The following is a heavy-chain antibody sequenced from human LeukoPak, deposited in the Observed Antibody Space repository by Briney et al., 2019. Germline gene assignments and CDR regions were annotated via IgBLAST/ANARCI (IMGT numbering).Heavy chain of an antibody. J-gene: IGHJ4*02. Sequence: GGSLRLSCAASGFTFSSYGMSWVRQAPGKGLEWVSAITGTGHITYYADSVKGRFTISRDDSKNTLYLQMNSLRAEDTALYYCARDRLGAMLFFDSWGQGTLVTVSS. CDR1: GFTFSSYG. CDR3: ARDRLGAMLFFDS. D-gene: IGHD3-16*01. CDR2: ITGTGHIT. V-gene: IGHV3-23*01.